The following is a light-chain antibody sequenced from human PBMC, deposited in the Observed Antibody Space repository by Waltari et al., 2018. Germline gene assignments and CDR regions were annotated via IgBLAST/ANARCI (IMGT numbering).Light chain of an antibody. J-gene: IGLJ2*01. CDR2: DDS. CDR1: NIGSKS. V-gene: IGLV3-21*02. CDR3: QVWDSSSDQV. Sequence: SYVLTQPPPVSVAPGQTARITCGGNNIGSKSVHWYQPKPGQAPGLAVYDDSDRPSGIPERLSGSNSGNTATLTISRVEAGDEADYYCQVWDSSSDQVFGGGTKLTVL.